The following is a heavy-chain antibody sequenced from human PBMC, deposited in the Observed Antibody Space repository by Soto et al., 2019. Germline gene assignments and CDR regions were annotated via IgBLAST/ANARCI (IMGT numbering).Heavy chain of an antibody. CDR1: GGSFSGYY. V-gene: IGHV4-34*01. CDR2: INHSGST. D-gene: IGHD6-6*01. CDR3: ARFGSSSYPGPEYYFDY. J-gene: IGHJ4*02. Sequence: PSETLSLTCAVYGGSFSGYYWSWIRQPPWKGLEWIGEINHSGSTNYNPSLKSRVTISVDTSKNQFSLKLSSVTAADTAVYYCARFGSSSYPGPEYYFDYWGQGTLVTVSS.